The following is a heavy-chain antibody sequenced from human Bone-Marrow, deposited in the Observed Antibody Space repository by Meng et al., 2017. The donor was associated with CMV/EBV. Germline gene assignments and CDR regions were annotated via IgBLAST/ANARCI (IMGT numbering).Heavy chain of an antibody. CDR1: GFIFSNHG. V-gene: IGHV3-23*01. D-gene: IGHD3-3*01. J-gene: IGHJ4*02. Sequence: GESLKISCAASGFIFSNHGMSWVRQAPGKGLEWVSAISGSGGDTYYAGSVEGRFTISRDNSKNTLYLQMNSLRAEDTAVYYCAKSRITIFGALDYWGQGTLVTVSS. CDR3: AKSRITIFGALDY. CDR2: ISGSGGDT.